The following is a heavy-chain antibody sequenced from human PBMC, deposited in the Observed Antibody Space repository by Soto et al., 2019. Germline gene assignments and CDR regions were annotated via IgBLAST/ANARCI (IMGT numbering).Heavy chain of an antibody. V-gene: IGHV3-48*02. CDR3: AGAMIVTGGETFDN. Sequence: GGSLRLSCAASGFTFRSYSMNWVRQAPGKGLEWISYISSSSSTISYGDSVKGRFAISRDNARNSLSLQMSSLRDEDTAVYYCAGAMIVTGGETFDNWGQETMVTISS. CDR1: GFTFRSYS. CDR2: ISSSSSTI. D-gene: IGHD3-22*01. J-gene: IGHJ3*02.